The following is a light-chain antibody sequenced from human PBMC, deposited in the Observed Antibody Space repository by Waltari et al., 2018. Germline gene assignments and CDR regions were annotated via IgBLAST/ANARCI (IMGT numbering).Light chain of an antibody. CDR2: WAS. J-gene: IGKJ1*01. Sequence: DIVMTQSPDSLAVSLGERATINCKSSQSVLFNSNSKNYLAWYQQKPGQPPKLLIYWASTRDTGVPDRFSGSGSGTDFALTISSLQAEDVAVYYCQQFYTTPPTFGQGTKVEIK. CDR1: QSVLFNSNSKNY. CDR3: QQFYTTPPT. V-gene: IGKV4-1*01.